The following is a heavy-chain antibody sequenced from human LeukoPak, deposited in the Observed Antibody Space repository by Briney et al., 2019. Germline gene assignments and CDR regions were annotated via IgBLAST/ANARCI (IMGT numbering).Heavy chain of an antibody. Sequence: ASVKVSCKASGYTFTSYDIKWVRQATGQGLEWMGWMNPNSGNTGYAQQFQGRVTMTRNTSIRTAYMELSGLRSEDTAVYYCARKGLVPAATHYYYYMDVWGKGTTVTVSS. CDR3: ARKGLVPAATHYYYYMDV. D-gene: IGHD2-2*01. CDR1: GYTFTSYD. J-gene: IGHJ6*03. V-gene: IGHV1-8*01. CDR2: MNPNSGNT.